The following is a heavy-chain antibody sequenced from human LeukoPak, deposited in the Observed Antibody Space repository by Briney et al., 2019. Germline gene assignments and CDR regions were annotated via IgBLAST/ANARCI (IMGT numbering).Heavy chain of an antibody. J-gene: IGHJ5*02. D-gene: IGHD5-24*01. Sequence: SETLSLTCTVSGGSISNSNYYWGWIRQSPGKGLEWIGEINHSGSTNYNPSLKSRVTISVDTSKNQFSLKLSSVTAADTAVYYCARGSPVEMATISGWFDPWGQGTLVTVSS. CDR3: ARGSPVEMATISGWFDP. V-gene: IGHV4-39*07. CDR1: GGSISNSNYY. CDR2: INHSGST.